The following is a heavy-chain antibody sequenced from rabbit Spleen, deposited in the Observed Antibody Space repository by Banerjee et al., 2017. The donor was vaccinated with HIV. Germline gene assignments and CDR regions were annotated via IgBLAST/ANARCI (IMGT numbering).Heavy chain of an antibody. J-gene: IGHJ6*01. V-gene: IGHV1S40*01. D-gene: IGHD1-1*01. CDR2: IYPGNGNT. CDR3: ARDTSSSFSSYGMDL. Sequence: QSLEESGGDLVKPGASLTLTCTASGFTFSRYWICWVRQAPGKGLEWIACIYPGNGNTYYASWAKGRFTISKTSSTTVTLQMTSLTAADTATYFCARDTSSSFSSYGMDLWGQGPLVTVS. CDR1: GFTFSRYW.